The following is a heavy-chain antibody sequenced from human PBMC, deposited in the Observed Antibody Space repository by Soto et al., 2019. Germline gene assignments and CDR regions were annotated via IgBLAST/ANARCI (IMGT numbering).Heavy chain of an antibody. D-gene: IGHD6-19*01. Sequence: PSETLSLTCAVSGGSISIGGYSWSWIRQPPGKALEWIGYIYNSGSTYYNPSLKSRVTIPVNRSKNQFSLKLSSATASATGVYYCATALFNSIAEAYNSYATDVWGRGTTVPVSS. CDR1: GGSISIGGYS. CDR2: IYNSGST. CDR3: ATALFNSIAEAYNSYATDV. V-gene: IGHV4-30-2*01. J-gene: IGHJ6*02.